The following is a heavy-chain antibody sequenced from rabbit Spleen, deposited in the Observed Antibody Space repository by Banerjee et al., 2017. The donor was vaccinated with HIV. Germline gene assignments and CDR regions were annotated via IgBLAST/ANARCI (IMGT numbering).Heavy chain of an antibody. Sequence: QEQLMESGGGLVKPEGSLTLTCTASGFSFSYRQVMCWVRQAPGKGLEWIACIAGGSSAFTYSATWAKGRFTISKTSSTTVTLQMTSLTVADTATYFCARDTGSSFSSYGMDLWGQGTLVTVS. D-gene: IGHD8-1*01. V-gene: IGHV1S45*01. CDR1: GFSFSYRQV. J-gene: IGHJ6*01. CDR3: ARDTGSSFSSYGMDL. CDR2: IAGGSSAFT.